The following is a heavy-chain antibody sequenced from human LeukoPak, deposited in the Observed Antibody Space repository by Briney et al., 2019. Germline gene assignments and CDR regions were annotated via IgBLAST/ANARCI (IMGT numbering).Heavy chain of an antibody. V-gene: IGHV1-18*01. CDR2: ISGYNGNT. D-gene: IGHD3-3*01. CDR1: ANIFTTYG. CDR3: ARTHDFWSARKGDYFDP. Sequence: ASVTVSCKASANIFTTYGISWVRQAPGQGLEWMGWISGYNGNTNYAQKFQDRITMTVDKSTTTVYMEVKSLRSDDTAVYYCARTHDFWSARKGDYFDPWGQGTLVTVSS. J-gene: IGHJ4*02.